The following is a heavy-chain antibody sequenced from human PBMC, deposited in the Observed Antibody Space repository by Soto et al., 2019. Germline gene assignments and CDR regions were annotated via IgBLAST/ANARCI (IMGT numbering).Heavy chain of an antibody. CDR2: IYFRGNT. D-gene: IGHD3-9*01. CDR3: ARLEGLATISYYFDF. Sequence: SESLSLTCSVSGESINSDIYSWGWIRQPPGKGLEWIGSIYFRGNTYYNPSLQTRVTISLDKSKSQFSLKLNSVTAADSAVYFCARLEGLATISYYFDFWGQGALVTVSS. J-gene: IGHJ4*02. CDR1: GESINSDIYS. V-gene: IGHV4-39*01.